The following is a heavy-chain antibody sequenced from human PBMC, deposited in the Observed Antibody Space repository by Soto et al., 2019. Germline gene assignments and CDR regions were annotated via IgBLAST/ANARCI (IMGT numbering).Heavy chain of an antibody. CDR1: GYSFTSYG. CDR2: IYPGDSDT. J-gene: IGHJ3*02. Sequence: EFLKMSFKGSGYSFTSYGIGWVRQIPGKGLEWMGIIYPGDSDTRYSPSFQGQVTISADKSISTAYLQWSSLKASDTAMYYCARRATVIPADAFDIWGQGTMVTVSS. V-gene: IGHV5-51*01. D-gene: IGHD4-4*01. CDR3: ARRATVIPADAFDI.